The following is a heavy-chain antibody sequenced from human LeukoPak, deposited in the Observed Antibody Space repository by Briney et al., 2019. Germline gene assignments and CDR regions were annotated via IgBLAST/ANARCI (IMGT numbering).Heavy chain of an antibody. J-gene: IGHJ3*02. CDR2: IRGRGGST. V-gene: IGHV3-23*01. D-gene: IGHD3-22*01. Sequence: QPGGSLRLSCAASGFTVSSYAMSWARPAPGKGLEGGSEIRGRGGSTYYADSVKSRFTVSRNNAKNTQCLQMSSLRAEDTAVYYCAKCHYDSSGDYFGAFDIWGQRTMVTVSS. CDR1: GFTVSSYA. CDR3: AKCHYDSSGDYFGAFDI.